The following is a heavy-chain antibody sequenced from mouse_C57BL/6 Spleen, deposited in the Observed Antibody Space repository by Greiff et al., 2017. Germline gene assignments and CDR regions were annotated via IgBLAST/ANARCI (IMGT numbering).Heavy chain of an antibody. Sequence: VQLQQPGAELVKPGASVKLSCKASGYTFTSYWMQWVKQRPGQGLEWIGEIDPSDSYTNYNQKFKGEATLTVDTSSSTAYMQLSSLTSEDSAVYYCARSIYYGNPYYAMDYWGQGTSVTVSS. J-gene: IGHJ4*01. CDR2: IDPSDSYT. CDR3: ARSIYYGNPYYAMDY. D-gene: IGHD2-1*01. V-gene: IGHV1-50*01. CDR1: GYTFTSYW.